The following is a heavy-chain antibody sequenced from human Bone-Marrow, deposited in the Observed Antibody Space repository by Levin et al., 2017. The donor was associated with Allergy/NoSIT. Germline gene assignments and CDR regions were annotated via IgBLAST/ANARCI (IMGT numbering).Heavy chain of an antibody. CDR2: INPNSGDT. V-gene: IGHV1-2*02. CDR1: GYTFSGYY. Sequence: GGSLRLSCRASGYTFSGYYIHWVRQAPGQGLEWMGWINPNSGDTYYAQNFQGRVAMTRDTSISTAYMELNRLRYDDTAVYYCARDVELRVSQGWFDPWGQGTLLIVSS. D-gene: IGHD3-16*01. CDR3: ARDVELRVSQGWFDP. J-gene: IGHJ5*02.